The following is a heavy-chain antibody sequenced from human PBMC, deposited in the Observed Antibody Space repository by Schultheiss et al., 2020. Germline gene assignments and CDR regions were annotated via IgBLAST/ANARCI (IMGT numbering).Heavy chain of an antibody. J-gene: IGHJ5*02. CDR2: ISYDGSNK. CDR1: GFTFSSYA. V-gene: IGHV3-30-3*01. D-gene: IGHD2-2*01. CDR3: ARDGEDIVVVPAAIGNWFDP. Sequence: WGSLRLSCAASGFTFSSYAMHWVRQAPGKGLEWVAVISYDGSNKYYADSVKGRFTISRDNSKNTLYLQMNSLRAEDTAVYYCARDGEDIVVVPAAIGNWFDPWGQGTLVTVSS.